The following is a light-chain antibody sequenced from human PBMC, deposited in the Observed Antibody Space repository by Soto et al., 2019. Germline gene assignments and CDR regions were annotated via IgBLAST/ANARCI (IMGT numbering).Light chain of an antibody. CDR2: KTS. CDR1: QSLVHRDGNTH. Sequence: DVVLPQTPLSSPVTLGQPASISCRSSQSLVHRDGNTHLSWLHQRPGQPPRLLIYKTSNRFSGVPDRFSGVGAGTDFTLKISRVEAEDVGVYYCIQTTEFPTFGQGTRLEIK. V-gene: IGKV2-24*01. J-gene: IGKJ5*01. CDR3: IQTTEFPT.